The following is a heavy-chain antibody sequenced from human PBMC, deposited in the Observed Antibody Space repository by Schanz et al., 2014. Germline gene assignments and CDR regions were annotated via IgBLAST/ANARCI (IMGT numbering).Heavy chain of an antibody. CDR3: ARGARQYSGSYSPSDY. Sequence: VQLVESGGDLVQPGRSLRLSCAASGFTFNDYYMNWLRQAPGKGLEWVSYISGSDNYINYADSVKGRFTISRDNAKNSLFLLMSSLRAEDSAVYYCARGARQYSGSYSPSDYWGQGTLVTVSS. CDR1: GFTFNDYY. D-gene: IGHD1-26*01. V-gene: IGHV3-11*06. CDR2: ISGSDNYI. J-gene: IGHJ4*02.